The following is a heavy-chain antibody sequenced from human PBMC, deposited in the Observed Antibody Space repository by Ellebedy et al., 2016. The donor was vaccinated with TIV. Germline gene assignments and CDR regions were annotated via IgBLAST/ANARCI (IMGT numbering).Heavy chain of an antibody. CDR2: IYNGDNT. V-gene: IGHV3-66*01. Sequence: GESLKISXAASGLAVSNYMTWVRQAPGTGLEWVSVIYNGDNTHYADSVKGRFTISRDTSNNMFYLQMNSLRAEDTAVYYCARTAANIYYGMDVWGQGTTVTVSS. CDR1: GLAVSNY. J-gene: IGHJ6*02. CDR3: ARTAANIYYGMDV.